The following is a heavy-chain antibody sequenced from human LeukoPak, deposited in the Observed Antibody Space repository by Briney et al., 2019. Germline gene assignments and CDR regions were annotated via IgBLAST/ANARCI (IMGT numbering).Heavy chain of an antibody. Sequence: TSETLSLTCTVPGGSISSGDYYWSWIRQPPGKGLEWIGYIYYSGSTYYNPSLKSRVTISVDTSKNQFSLKLSSVTAADTAVYYCARDPYYYDSSGYYPYYYGMDVWGQGTTVTVSS. D-gene: IGHD3-22*01. CDR3: ARDPYYYDSSGYYPYYYGMDV. CDR1: GGSISSGDYY. CDR2: IYYSGST. J-gene: IGHJ6*02. V-gene: IGHV4-30-4*01.